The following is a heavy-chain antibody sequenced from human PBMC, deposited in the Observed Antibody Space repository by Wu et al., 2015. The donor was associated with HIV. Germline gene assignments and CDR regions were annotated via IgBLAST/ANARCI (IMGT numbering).Heavy chain of an antibody. V-gene: IGHV1-18*01. D-gene: IGHD1-26*01. J-gene: IGHJ4*02. CDR3: AGEGAYSGSYPKTYYLDS. CDR2: ISTYNGRT. CDR1: DHSLTNYG. Sequence: QVQLAQSGAELRKPGSSVRVSCKASDHSLTNYGITWVRQAPGQGLEWMGWISTYNGRTNYAQQFQGRLTVTADTATTTAYMELTSLTSADTAMYFCAGEGAYSGSYPKTYYLDSWGQGTLVTVSS.